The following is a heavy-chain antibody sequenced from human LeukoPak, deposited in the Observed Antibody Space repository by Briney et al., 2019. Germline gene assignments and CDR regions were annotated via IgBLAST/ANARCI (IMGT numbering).Heavy chain of an antibody. V-gene: IGHV3-7*01. J-gene: IGHJ4*02. CDR3: ARDRGSSWY. Sequence: PGGSLRLSCAASGFTVSSNYMSWVRQAPGKGLEWVANIKQDGSEKYYVDSVKGRFTISRDNAKNSLYLQMNSLRAEDTAVYYCARDRGSSWYWGQGTLVTVSS. CDR2: IKQDGSEK. CDR1: GFTVSSNY. D-gene: IGHD6-13*01.